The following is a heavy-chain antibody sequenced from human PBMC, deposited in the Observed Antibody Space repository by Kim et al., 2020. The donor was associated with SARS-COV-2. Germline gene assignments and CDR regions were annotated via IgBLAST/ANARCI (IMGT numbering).Heavy chain of an antibody. CDR2: IYYSGST. CDR3: ASLPGGRYCDWLLYGGYYYYGMDV. V-gene: IGHV4-39*01. CDR1: GGSISSSSYY. J-gene: IGHJ6*02. D-gene: IGHD3-9*01. Sequence: SETLSLTCTVSGGSISSSSYYWGWIRQPPGKGLEWIGSIYYSGSTYYNPSLKSRVTISVDTSKNQFSLKLSSVTAADTAVYYCASLPGGRYCDWLLYGGYYYYGMDVWGQGTTVTVSS.